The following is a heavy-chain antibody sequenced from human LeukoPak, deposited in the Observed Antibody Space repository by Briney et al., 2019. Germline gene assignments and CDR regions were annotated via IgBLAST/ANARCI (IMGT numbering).Heavy chain of an antibody. Sequence: GGSLRLSCAASGFTFSAYSMHWVRQAPGKGLGWVAVISSDGSNKYYADSVKGRFTISRDNSKNTLYLQMNSLRVEDTAVYYCANTYYDTSGYHSLDYWGQGTLVTVSS. J-gene: IGHJ4*02. CDR1: GFTFSAYS. CDR3: ANTYYDTSGYHSLDY. CDR2: ISSDGSNK. V-gene: IGHV3-30-3*01. D-gene: IGHD3-22*01.